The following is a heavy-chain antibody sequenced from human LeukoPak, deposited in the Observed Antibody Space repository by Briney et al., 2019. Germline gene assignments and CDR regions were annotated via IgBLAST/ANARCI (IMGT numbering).Heavy chain of an antibody. CDR3: ARDIVAAASY. Sequence: PGRSLRLSCAASGFTFSSYVIHWVRQAPGKGLGWVAVVSYDGSKKYYADSVKGRFTISRDNSKNTLNLQMNSLRAEDTAVYYCARDIVAAASYWGQGTLVTVSS. CDR1: GFTFSSYV. D-gene: IGHD6-13*01. V-gene: IGHV3-30-3*01. J-gene: IGHJ4*02. CDR2: VSYDGSKK.